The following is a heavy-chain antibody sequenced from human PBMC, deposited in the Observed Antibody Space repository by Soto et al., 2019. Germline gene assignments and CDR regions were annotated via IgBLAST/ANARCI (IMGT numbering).Heavy chain of an antibody. V-gene: IGHV3-33*01. Sequence: GGSLRLSCAASGFTFSSYGMHWVRQAPGKGLEWVAVIWYDGSNKYYADSVKGRFTISRDNSKNTLYLQMNSLRAEETAVYYCARSITMVRGAKGRGSYYYYGMDVWGQGTTVTVSS. J-gene: IGHJ6*02. CDR1: GFTFSSYG. CDR2: IWYDGSNK. CDR3: ARSITMVRGAKGRGSYYYYGMDV. D-gene: IGHD3-10*01.